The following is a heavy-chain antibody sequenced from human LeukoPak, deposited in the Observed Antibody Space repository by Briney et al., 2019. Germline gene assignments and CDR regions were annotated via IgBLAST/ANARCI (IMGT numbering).Heavy chain of an antibody. CDR2: IIPIFGTA. CDR1: GGTFSSYA. J-gene: IGHJ4*02. Sequence: SVEVSCKASGGTFSSYAISWVRQAPGQGLEWMGGIIPIFGTANYAQKFQGRVTITTDESTSTAYMELSSLRSEDTAVYYCARVDYDSSGYYASLDYWGQGTLVTVSS. CDR3: ARVDYDSSGYYASLDY. V-gene: IGHV1-69*05. D-gene: IGHD3-22*01.